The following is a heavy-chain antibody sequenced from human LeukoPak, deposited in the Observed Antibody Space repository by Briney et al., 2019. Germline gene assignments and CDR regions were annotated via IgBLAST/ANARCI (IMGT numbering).Heavy chain of an antibody. V-gene: IGHV1-2*04. CDR3: ARDLHGSGSCLNY. CDR2: INPNSGGT. Sequence: ASVKVSCKASGYTFTGYYMHWVRQAPGQGLEWMGWINPNSGGTNYAQKFQGWVTMTRDTSISTAYMELSRLRSDDTAVYYCARDLHGSGSCLNYWGQGTLVTVSS. J-gene: IGHJ4*02. CDR1: GYTFTGYY. D-gene: IGHD3-10*01.